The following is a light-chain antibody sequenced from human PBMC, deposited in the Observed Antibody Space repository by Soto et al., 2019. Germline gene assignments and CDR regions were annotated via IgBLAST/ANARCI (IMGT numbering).Light chain of an antibody. CDR3: HQYDNAPQT. CDR1: QTLRRTY. J-gene: IGKJ2*01. Sequence: EIGLMQSPGTLSLSPGERATLSCRASQTLRRTYIAWYQQKPGQAPRVLIYGASKRATGIPDRFSGSGSGTDFSLTISRLEPEDFAVYYCHQYDNAPQTYGQGTKVDIK. CDR2: GAS. V-gene: IGKV3-20*01.